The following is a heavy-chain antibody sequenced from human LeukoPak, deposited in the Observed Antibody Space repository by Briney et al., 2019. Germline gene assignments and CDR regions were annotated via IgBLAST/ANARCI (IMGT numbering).Heavy chain of an antibody. V-gene: IGHV4-59*08. J-gene: IGHJ3*02. Sequence: PSETLSLTCTVSGGSISSYYWSWLRQPPGKGLEWLGYIYYSGSTNYNPSLKSRVTISVDTSKNQFSLKVSSVTAADTAVYYCARLGYYGSGSYAFDIWGQGTMVTVSS. D-gene: IGHD3-10*01. CDR1: GGSISSYY. CDR2: IYYSGST. CDR3: ARLGYYGSGSYAFDI.